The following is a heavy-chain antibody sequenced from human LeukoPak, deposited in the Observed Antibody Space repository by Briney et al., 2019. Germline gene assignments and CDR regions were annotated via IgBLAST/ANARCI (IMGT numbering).Heavy chain of an antibody. Sequence: GSLRLSCAPSGLSVSSNFMSWVRQPPGKGLEWIGEIYHSGSTNYNPSLKSRVTISVDKSKNQFSLKLSSVTAADTAVYYCARHFGTWGQGTLVTVSS. V-gene: IGHV4-4*02. CDR3: ARHFGT. D-gene: IGHD3/OR15-3a*01. CDR1: GLSVSSNF. J-gene: IGHJ4*02. CDR2: IYHSGST.